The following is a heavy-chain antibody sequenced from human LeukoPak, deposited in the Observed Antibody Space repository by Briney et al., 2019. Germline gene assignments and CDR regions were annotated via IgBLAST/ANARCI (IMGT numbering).Heavy chain of an antibody. CDR3: ARVSRWLAFDT. J-gene: IGHJ4*02. Sequence: GGSLRLSCAASRFTVATNHMNWVRQAPGKGLEWVSVIYNGDNTAYADSVRGRFTVSRDNSKNTLYLQMHSLRAEDTAVYFCARVSRWLAFDTWGQGTLVTVSS. V-gene: IGHV3-66*01. D-gene: IGHD6-19*01. CDR2: IYNGDNT. CDR1: RFTVATNH.